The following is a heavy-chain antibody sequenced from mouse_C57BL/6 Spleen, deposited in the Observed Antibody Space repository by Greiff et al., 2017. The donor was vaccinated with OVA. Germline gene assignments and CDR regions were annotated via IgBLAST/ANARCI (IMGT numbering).Heavy chain of an antibody. D-gene: IGHD3-2*02. J-gene: IGHJ4*01. V-gene: IGHV1-9*01. CDR1: GYTFTGYW. CDR3: ARGGHSSGYVYYAMDY. Sequence: QVQLQQSGAELMKPGASVKLSCKATGYTFTGYWIEWVKQRPGHGLEWIGEILPGSGSTNYNEKFKGKATFTADTSSNTAYMQLSSLTTEDSAIYDCARGGHSSGYVYYAMDYWGQGTSVTVSS. CDR2: ILPGSGST.